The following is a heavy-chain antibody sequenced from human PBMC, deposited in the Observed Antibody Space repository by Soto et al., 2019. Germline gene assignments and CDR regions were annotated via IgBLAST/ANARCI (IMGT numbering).Heavy chain of an antibody. J-gene: IGHJ6*02. CDR2: INHSGST. D-gene: IGHD6-13*01. CDR3: AGGYSSSWYWGYYYYGMDV. CDR1: GGSFSGYY. Sequence: PSETLSLTCAVYGGSFSGYYWSWIRQPPGKGLEWIGEINHSGSTNYNPSLKSRVTISVDTSENQFSLKLSSVTAADTAVYYCAGGYSSSWYWGYYYYGMDVWGQGTTVTVS. V-gene: IGHV4-34*01.